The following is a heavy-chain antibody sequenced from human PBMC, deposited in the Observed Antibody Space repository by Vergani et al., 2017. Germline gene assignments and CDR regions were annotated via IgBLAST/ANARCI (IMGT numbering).Heavy chain of an antibody. CDR3: AREHYYDSSGYYSPGY. V-gene: IGHV1-2*02. CDR1: GYTFTGYY. CDR2: INPNSGGT. J-gene: IGHJ4*02. D-gene: IGHD3-22*01. Sequence: QVQLVQSGAEVKKPGASVKVSCKASGYTFTGYYMHWVRQAPGQGLEWMGWINPNSGGTNYAQKFQGRVTMTRDTSISTAYMEQSRLRSDDTAVYYCAREHYYDSSGYYSPGYWGQGTLVTVSS.